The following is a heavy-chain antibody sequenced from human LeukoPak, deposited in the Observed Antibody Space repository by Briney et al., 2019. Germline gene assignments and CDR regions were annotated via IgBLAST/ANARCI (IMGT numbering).Heavy chain of an antibody. V-gene: IGHV3-30*02. Sequence: GGSLRLSCAASGFTFSSYGIHWVRQAPGKGLEWVAFIQYDESNKYYADSVKGRFTISRDNSKNTLYLQMNSLRAEDTAVYYCAKDLQNFDWLGPFDYWGQGALVTVSS. J-gene: IGHJ4*02. D-gene: IGHD3-9*01. CDR3: AKDLQNFDWLGPFDY. CDR1: GFTFSSYG. CDR2: IQYDESNK.